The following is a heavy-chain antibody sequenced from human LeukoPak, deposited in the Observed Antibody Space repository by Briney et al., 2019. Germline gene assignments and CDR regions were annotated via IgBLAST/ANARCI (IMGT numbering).Heavy chain of an antibody. CDR1: GFTVSSNY. Sequence: GGSLRLSCAASGFTVSSNYMSWVRQAPGEGLEWVSVIYSGGSTYYADSVKGRFTISRDNSKNTLYLQMNSLRAEDTAVYYCATSNYRYFDYWGQGTLVTVSS. J-gene: IGHJ4*02. CDR3: ATSNYRYFDY. D-gene: IGHD4-11*01. V-gene: IGHV3-53*01. CDR2: IYSGGST.